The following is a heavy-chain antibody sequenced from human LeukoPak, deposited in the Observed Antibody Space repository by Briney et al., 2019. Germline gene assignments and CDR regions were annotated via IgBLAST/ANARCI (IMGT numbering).Heavy chain of an antibody. CDR1: GGTFSSYA. CDR2: IIPILGIA. V-gene: IGHV1-69*04. CDR3: ARDRGYCSSTSCHRMFDY. J-gene: IGHJ4*02. Sequence: ASVKVSCKASGGTFSSYAISWVRQAPGQGLEWMGRIIPILGIANYAQKFQGRVTITADKSTSTAYMELSRLRSDDTAVYYCARDRGYCSSTSCHRMFDYWGQGTLVTVSS. D-gene: IGHD2-2*01.